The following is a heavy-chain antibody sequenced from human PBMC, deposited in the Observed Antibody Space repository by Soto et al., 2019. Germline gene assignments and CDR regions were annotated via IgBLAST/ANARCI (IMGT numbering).Heavy chain of an antibody. CDR2: ISGSGNTI. D-gene: IGHD3-16*02. Sequence: HPGGSLRLSCTASVFTFTSDEMIWVRQAPGKGLEWISYISGSGNTIFYADSVKGRFTISRGNAKNSLYLQMNSLRADDTAVYYCARDQGRGLLFSYFDPWGQGTLVTVSS. CDR3: ARDQGRGLLFSYFDP. CDR1: VFTFTSDE. J-gene: IGHJ5*02. V-gene: IGHV3-48*03.